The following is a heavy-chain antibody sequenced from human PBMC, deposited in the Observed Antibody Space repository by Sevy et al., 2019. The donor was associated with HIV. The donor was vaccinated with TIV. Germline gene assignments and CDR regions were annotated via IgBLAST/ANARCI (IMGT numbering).Heavy chain of an antibody. CDR3: VRVGSSGWTP. V-gene: IGHV1-18*01. Sequence: ASVKVSCKASGYTFSNYGISWVRHAPGQGLEWMGWISAYNRKTNYTEKLQGRVTMTTDTSTSTGYMELRSLRSDDTAVYFCVRVGSSGWTPWGQGTLVTVSS. CDR2: ISAYNRKT. CDR1: GYTFSNYG. D-gene: IGHD6-19*01. J-gene: IGHJ4*02.